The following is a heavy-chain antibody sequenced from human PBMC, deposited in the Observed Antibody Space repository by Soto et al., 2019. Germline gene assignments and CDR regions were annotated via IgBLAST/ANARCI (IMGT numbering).Heavy chain of an antibody. D-gene: IGHD6-13*01. J-gene: IGHJ6*02. CDR1: GGTFSSYA. CDR3: ATHSTGNYYYYYGMDV. Sequence: SVKVSCKASGGTFSSYAISWVRQAPGQGLEWMGGIIPIFGTANYAQKFQGRVTITADESTSTAYMELSSLRSEDTAVYYCATHSTGNYYYYYGMDVWGQGTTVTVSS. V-gene: IGHV1-69*13. CDR2: IIPIFGTA.